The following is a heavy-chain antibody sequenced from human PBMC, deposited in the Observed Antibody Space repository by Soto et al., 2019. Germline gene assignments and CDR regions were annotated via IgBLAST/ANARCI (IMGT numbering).Heavy chain of an antibody. CDR1: GFTFSDYY. Sequence: QVHLVESGGGWVKPGGSLRLSCAASGFTFSDYYMSWIRQAPGKGLEWLSYISSSGSAIYYADSVKGRFTITRANAKNSLYLQMPRLRGEDTAVYYCARASHQNRSALHWFDPWGQGTLVTVSS. CDR2: ISSSGSAI. J-gene: IGHJ5*02. CDR3: ARASHQNRSALHWFDP. V-gene: IGHV3-11*01.